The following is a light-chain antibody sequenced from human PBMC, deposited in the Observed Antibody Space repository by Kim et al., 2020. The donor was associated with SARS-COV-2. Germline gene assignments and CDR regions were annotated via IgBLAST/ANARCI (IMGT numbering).Light chain of an antibody. J-gene: IGKJ4*01. V-gene: IGKV3-20*01. Sequence: EIVLTQSPGTLSLSLGERVTLSCRASQSVSSNYLAWYQQKPGQAPRLLIYGASNRATGIPDRFSGSGSGTDFTLTISRLETEDFAVYYCEKYGSSPPVTFGGGTKVDIK. CDR3: EKYGSSPPVT. CDR2: GAS. CDR1: QSVSSNY.